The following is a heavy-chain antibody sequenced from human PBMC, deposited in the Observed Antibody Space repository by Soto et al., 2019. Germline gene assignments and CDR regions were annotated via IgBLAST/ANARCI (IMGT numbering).Heavy chain of an antibody. CDR3: ARQPESVVVVVAGAFDI. Sequence: GESLKISCKGSGYSFTSYWIGWVREMPGKGLEWMGIIYPGDSDTRYSPSFQGQVTISADKSISTAYLQWSSLKASDTAMYYCARQPESVVVVVAGAFDIWGQGTMVTVSS. J-gene: IGHJ3*02. CDR2: IYPGDSDT. D-gene: IGHD2-15*01. CDR1: GYSFTSYW. V-gene: IGHV5-51*01.